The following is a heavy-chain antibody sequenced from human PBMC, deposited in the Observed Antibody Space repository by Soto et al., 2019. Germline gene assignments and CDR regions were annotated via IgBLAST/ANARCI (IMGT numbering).Heavy chain of an antibody. Sequence: QVQLQESGPGLVKPSQTLSLTCTVSGGSISSGGYYWSWIRQHPGKGLEWIGYIYYSGSTYYNPSLKSRVTLSVDTSKNRFSLKRSSVTAADTAVYYCARVGGINWFDPWGQGTLVTVSS. V-gene: IGHV4-31*03. D-gene: IGHD3-16*01. CDR1: GGSISSGGYY. J-gene: IGHJ5*02. CDR3: ARVGGINWFDP. CDR2: IYYSGST.